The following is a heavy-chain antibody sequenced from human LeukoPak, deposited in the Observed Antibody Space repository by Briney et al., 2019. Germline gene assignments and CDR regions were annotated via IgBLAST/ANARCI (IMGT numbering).Heavy chain of an antibody. V-gene: IGHV4-39*01. Sequence: PSETLSLTRLVSGGSISSSRYYWGCIRHPPGAKLEWIGYFYYSVSTYYSPSFKSRVLISVDTSKNQFSLRLSSVTAADTAVYYCARQDKLYDVLPGYYMDYWGPGSLVTVCS. D-gene: IGHD3-9*01. CDR1: GGSISSSRYY. J-gene: IGHJ4*02. CDR2: FYYSVST. CDR3: ARQDKLYDVLPGYYMDY.